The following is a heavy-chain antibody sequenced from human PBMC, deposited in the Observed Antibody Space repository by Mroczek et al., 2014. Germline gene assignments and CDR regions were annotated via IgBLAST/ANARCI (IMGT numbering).Heavy chain of an antibody. CDR1: GGSFSGYY. CDR3: ARGRAAAGYFDP. J-gene: IGHJ5*02. CDR2: INHSGST. Sequence: QVQLQQWGAGLLKPSETLSLTCAVYGGSFSGYYWSWIRQPPGKGLEWIGEINHSGSTNYNPSLKSRVTISVDTSKNQFSLKLSSVTAADTAVYYCARGRAAAGYFDPWGQGTLVTVSS. V-gene: IGHV4-34*01. D-gene: IGHD6-13*01.